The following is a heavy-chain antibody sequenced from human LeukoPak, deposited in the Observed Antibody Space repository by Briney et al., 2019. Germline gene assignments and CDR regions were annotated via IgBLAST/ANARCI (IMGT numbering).Heavy chain of an antibody. CDR3: ARDRTTYSSSSFDY. D-gene: IGHD6-6*01. V-gene: IGHV3-11*01. Sequence: GGSLRLSCAASGFTFSDYYMTWIRQAPGKGLEWVSYISTGNIIYYAESVKGRFTISRDNAKNSLYLQMSSLRAEDTAVYYCARDRTTYSSSSFDYWGQGTLVTVSS. CDR1: GFTFSDYY. CDR2: ISTGNII. J-gene: IGHJ4*02.